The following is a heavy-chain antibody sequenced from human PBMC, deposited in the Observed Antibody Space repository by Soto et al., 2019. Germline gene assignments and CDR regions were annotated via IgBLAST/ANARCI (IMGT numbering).Heavy chain of an antibody. CDR1: GGSFSGYY. CDR3: ARGRQWLVRGWFGP. Sequence: PSETLSLTCAVYGGSFSGYYWSWIRQPPGKGLEWIGEINHSGSTNYNPSLKSRVTISVDTSKNQFSLKLSSVTAADTAVYYCARGRQWLVRGWFGPWGQGTLVTVSS. V-gene: IGHV4-34*01. D-gene: IGHD6-19*01. CDR2: INHSGST. J-gene: IGHJ5*02.